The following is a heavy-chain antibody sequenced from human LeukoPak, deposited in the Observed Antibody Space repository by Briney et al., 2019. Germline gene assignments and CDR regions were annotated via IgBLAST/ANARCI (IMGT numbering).Heavy chain of an antibody. V-gene: IGHV3-66*01. Sequence: GGSLRLSCAASGFTVSSNYMSWVRQAPGKGLEWVSVIYSGGSTYYADSVKGRFTISRDTSKNTLYLQMNSLRAEDTAVYYCARVREGGGYSYIFDYWGQGTLVTVSS. CDR3: ARVREGGGYSYIFDY. CDR1: GFTVSSNY. CDR2: IYSGGST. D-gene: IGHD5-18*01. J-gene: IGHJ4*02.